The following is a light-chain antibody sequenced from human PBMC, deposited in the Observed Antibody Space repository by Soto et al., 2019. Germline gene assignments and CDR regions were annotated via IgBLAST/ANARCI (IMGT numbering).Light chain of an antibody. CDR2: GAS. CDR1: QSVSSN. Sequence: EIVMTQSPATLSVSPGERATLSCRASQSVSSNLAWYQQKPGQAPRLLIYGASTRATGIPARFSGSGSGTEFTLTISSLQSEDFAIYYCHQYNTWPLTCGGGTKG. V-gene: IGKV3-15*01. CDR3: HQYNTWPLT. J-gene: IGKJ4*01.